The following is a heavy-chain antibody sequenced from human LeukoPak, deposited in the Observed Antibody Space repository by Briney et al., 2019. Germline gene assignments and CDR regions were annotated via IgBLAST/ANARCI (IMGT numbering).Heavy chain of an antibody. J-gene: IGHJ3*02. CDR2: INHSGST. D-gene: IGHD1-26*01. V-gene: IGHV4-34*01. Sequence: PSETLSLTCAVYGGSFSGYYWSWIRQPPGKGLEWIGEINHSGSTNYNPSLKSRVTISVDTSKNQFSLKLSSVTAADTAVYYCASEVEDDAFDIWGQGTMVTVSS. CDR3: ASEVEDDAFDI. CDR1: GGSFSGYY.